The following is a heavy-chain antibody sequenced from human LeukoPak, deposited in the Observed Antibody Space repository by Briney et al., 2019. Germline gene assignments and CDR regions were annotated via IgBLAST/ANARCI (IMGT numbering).Heavy chain of an antibody. V-gene: IGHV3-7*01. D-gene: IGHD1-26*01. J-gene: IGHJ4*02. CDR2: IDQDGSEK. CDR3: ARIKGGTSATISY. Sequence: GGCLTLVYAPSGFTFSGCWIVWVGRARGKELEWVANIDQDGSEKYYVDSVKGRFSIAKDNAKNALFLQMNSLRAEDTAVYYCARIKGGTSATISYWGQGTLVTVSS. CDR1: GFTFSGCW.